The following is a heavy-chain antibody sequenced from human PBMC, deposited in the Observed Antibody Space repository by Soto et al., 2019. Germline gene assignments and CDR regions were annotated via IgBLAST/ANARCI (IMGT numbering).Heavy chain of an antibody. CDR3: ARVYSNYVVYYFDY. D-gene: IGHD4-4*01. CDR2: IYYSGST. J-gene: IGHJ4*02. V-gene: IGHV4-59*01. Sequence: PSETLSLTCTVSGGSLSSYYWSWIRQPPGKGLEWIGYIYYSGSTNYNPSLKSRVTISVDTSKNQFSLKLSSVTAADTAVYYCARVYSNYVVYYFDYWGQGTLVTVSS. CDR1: GGSLSSYY.